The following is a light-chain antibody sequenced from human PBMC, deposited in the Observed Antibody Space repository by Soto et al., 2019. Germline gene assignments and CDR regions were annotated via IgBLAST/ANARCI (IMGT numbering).Light chain of an antibody. CDR3: CSFAGSPWV. V-gene: IGLV2-11*01. J-gene: IGLJ3*02. CDR1: SSDVGGYNY. Sequence: QSALTQPRSVSGSPGQSVTISCTGTSSDVGGYNYVSWYQQHPGKAPKLMIYDVTKRPSGVSNRFSGSKSGNTASLTISGLQSADEADYYCCSFAGSPWVFGGGTKLTVL. CDR2: DVT.